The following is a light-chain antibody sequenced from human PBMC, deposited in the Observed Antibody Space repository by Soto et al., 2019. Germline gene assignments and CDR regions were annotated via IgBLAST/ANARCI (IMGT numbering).Light chain of an antibody. CDR2: DAS. Sequence: EIVLTQSPDTLSLSPGERATLSCGSSQSIASYLAWYQQKPGQAPRLLIYDASKRATGIPARFSGSGSGTVFTLTISRLEPEDFAVYYCQQRSNWAFDFGPGTRVDIK. J-gene: IGKJ3*01. CDR1: QSIASY. CDR3: QQRSNWAFD. V-gene: IGKV3-11*01.